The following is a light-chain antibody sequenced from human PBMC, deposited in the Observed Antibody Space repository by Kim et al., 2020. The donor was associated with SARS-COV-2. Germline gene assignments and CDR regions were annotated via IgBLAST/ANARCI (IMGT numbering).Light chain of an antibody. CDR2: WAS. J-gene: IGKJ2*02. CDR3: QQYYDART. Sequence: DIVMTQSPDSLAVPLGERATINCKSSQSILHSSNNKNYLAWYQQKPGQPPKLLIYWASTRESGVPDRFSGSGSGTDFTLTVSSLQAEDVAVYYCQQYYDARTFGQGTKLEI. V-gene: IGKV4-1*01. CDR1: QSILHSSNNKNY.